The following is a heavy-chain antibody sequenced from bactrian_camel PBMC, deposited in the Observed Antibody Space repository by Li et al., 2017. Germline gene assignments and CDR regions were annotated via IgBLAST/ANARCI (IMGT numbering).Heavy chain of an antibody. J-gene: IGHJ4*01. D-gene: IGHD7*01. Sequence: DVQLVESGGGLVQPGGSLRLSCTGSGFTFSDYGISWVRQAPGKGLEWVSTINSGRGTPYYADSVKGRFTISRDNAKNTVYLQMNSLKSEDAALYYCATDSVVPDIYEYNYWGQGTQVTVS. V-gene: IGHV3S40*01. CDR2: INSGRGTP. CDR1: GFTFSDYG. CDR3: ATDSVVPDIYEYNY.